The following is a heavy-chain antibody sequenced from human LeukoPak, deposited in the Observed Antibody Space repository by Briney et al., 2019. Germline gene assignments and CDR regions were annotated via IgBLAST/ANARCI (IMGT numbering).Heavy chain of an antibody. V-gene: IGHV4-34*01. CDR3: APRGDIEHSYGYGKWFDP. CDR2: INHSGSS. J-gene: IGHJ5*02. D-gene: IGHD5-18*01. Sequence: SETLSLTCAVYGGSFSGYYWSWIRQPPGKGLEWIGEINHSGSSNYNASLKSRVTVSVDSSKNQFSLRLSSVTAADTAVYYCAPRGDIEHSYGYGKWFDPWGQGTRVTVSS. CDR1: GGSFSGYY.